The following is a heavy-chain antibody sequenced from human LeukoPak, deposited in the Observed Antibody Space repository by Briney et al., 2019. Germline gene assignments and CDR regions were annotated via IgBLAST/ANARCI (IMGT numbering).Heavy chain of an antibody. Sequence: KSSETLPLTCSVSGGSISNYYWNWIRQPAGKGLEWIGRIYASGSTNYNPSLKSRVTISMDKSKNHFSLNLKSVTAADMGFYYCARDFYGDDGHHPFDYWGQGIQVTVSS. CDR3: ARDFYGDDGHHPFDY. CDR1: GGSISNYY. D-gene: IGHD2/OR15-2a*01. CDR2: IYASGST. J-gene: IGHJ4*02. V-gene: IGHV4-4*07.